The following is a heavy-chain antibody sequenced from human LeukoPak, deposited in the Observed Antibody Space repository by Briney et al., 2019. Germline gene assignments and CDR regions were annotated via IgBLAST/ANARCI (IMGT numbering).Heavy chain of an antibody. CDR3: VKDEAMVRGVITFYYFDY. CDR2: ISYDGSNK. Sequence: GRSLRLSCAASGFTFSSYGIHCVRQAPGKGLEWVAVISYDGSNKYYADSVKGRFTISRDNSKNTLYLQMNSLRTEDTAVYYCVKDEAMVRGVITFYYFDYWGQGTLVTVSS. J-gene: IGHJ4*02. CDR1: GFTFSSYG. V-gene: IGHV3-30*18. D-gene: IGHD3-10*01.